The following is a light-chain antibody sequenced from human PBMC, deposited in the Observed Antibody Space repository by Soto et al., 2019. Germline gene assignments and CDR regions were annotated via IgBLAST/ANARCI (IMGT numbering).Light chain of an antibody. CDR3: QQSSTTPWT. J-gene: IGKJ1*01. CDR1: QSVSTR. V-gene: IGKV1-5*02. CDR2: DAS. Sequence: DIPMTQSPSSLSASVGDRVTILCRASQSVSTRLAWYQQKPGKAPKVLIYDASSWAGGVPSRFSGSGSGTDFTLTISSLQPEDFATYYCQQSSTTPWTFGQGTKVDIK.